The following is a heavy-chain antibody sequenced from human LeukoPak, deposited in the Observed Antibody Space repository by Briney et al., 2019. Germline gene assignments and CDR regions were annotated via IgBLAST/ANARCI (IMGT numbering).Heavy chain of an antibody. CDR1: GGTFNSYA. Sequence: ASVKVSCKASGGTFNSYAISWVRQAPGQGLEWMGRIIPIFGTANYAQKFQGRVTITTDESTSTAYMELSSLRSEDTAVYYCARDRSVVVVAATHGWFDPWGQGTLVTVSS. V-gene: IGHV1-69*05. J-gene: IGHJ5*02. CDR3: ARDRSVVVVAATHGWFDP. D-gene: IGHD2-15*01. CDR2: IIPIFGTA.